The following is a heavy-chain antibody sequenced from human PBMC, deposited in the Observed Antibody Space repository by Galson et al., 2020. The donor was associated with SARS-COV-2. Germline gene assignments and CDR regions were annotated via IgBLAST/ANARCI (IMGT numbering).Heavy chain of an antibody. Sequence: ASVKVSCKASGYTLNGHYIHWVRQAPGQGLEWMGWINPRSGGTNSAQKFQGRVTMTRDTSISTAYMELSRLRSDDTAVYYCAREMRDFYDSSGYPDYWGQGTLVTVSS. D-gene: IGHD3-22*01. CDR2: INPRSGGT. CDR1: GYTLNGHY. CDR3: AREMRDFYDSSGYPDY. V-gene: IGHV1-2*02. J-gene: IGHJ4*02.